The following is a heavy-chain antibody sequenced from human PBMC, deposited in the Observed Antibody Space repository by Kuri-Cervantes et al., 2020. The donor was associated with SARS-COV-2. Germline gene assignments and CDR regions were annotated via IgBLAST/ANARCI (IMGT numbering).Heavy chain of an antibody. CDR3: ASTSGSHPVFDY. J-gene: IGHJ4*02. D-gene: IGHD3-10*01. CDR2: ISAYNGNT. V-gene: IGHV1-18*01. Sequence: ASVKVSCKASGYTFTSYGISWVRQAPGQGLEWMGWISAYNGNTNYAQKLQGRVTMTRDTSTSTVYMELSSLRSEDTAVYYCASTSGSHPVFDYWGQGTLVTVSS. CDR1: GYTFTSYG.